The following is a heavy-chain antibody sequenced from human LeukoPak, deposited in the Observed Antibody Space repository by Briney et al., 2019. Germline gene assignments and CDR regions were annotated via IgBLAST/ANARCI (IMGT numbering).Heavy chain of an antibody. CDR1: GFTFSSYG. D-gene: IGHD3-22*01. CDR2: IRYDGSNT. CDR3: AKDPTGYYYDSSGYYGGY. J-gene: IGHJ4*02. Sequence: GGSLRLSCAASGFTFSSYGMHWVRQAPGKGLEWVAFIRYDGSNTYYADSVKGRFTISGDNSKNTLYLQMNSLRAEDTAVYYCAKDPTGYYYDSSGYYGGYWGQGTLVTVSS. V-gene: IGHV3-30*02.